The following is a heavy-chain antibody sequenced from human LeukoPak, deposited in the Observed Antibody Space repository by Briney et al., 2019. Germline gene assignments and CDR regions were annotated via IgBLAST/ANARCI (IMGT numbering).Heavy chain of an antibody. CDR3: ARTSLITGTHWYFDL. CDR2: IYYSGSI. D-gene: IGHD1-20*01. J-gene: IGHJ2*01. V-gene: IGHV4-28*05. Sequence: PSDTLSLTCAVSGYSISSSNWWGWIRQPPGKGLEWIGYIYYSGSIYYNPSLKSRVTMSVDTSNDQFSLKLSSVTALDTAVYYCARTSLITGTHWYFDLWGRGTLVTVSS. CDR1: GYSISSSNW.